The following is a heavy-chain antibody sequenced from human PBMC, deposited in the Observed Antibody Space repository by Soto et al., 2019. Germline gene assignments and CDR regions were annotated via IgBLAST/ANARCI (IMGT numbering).Heavy chain of an antibody. Sequence: ASVKVSCKASGDTFTGYYMHWVRQAPGQGLEWMGWINPNSGGTNYAQKFQGWVTMTRDTSISTAYMELSRLRSDDTAVYYCASYDILTGSFDYWGQGISVTVSS. CDR3: ASYDILTGSFDY. CDR1: GDTFTGYY. CDR2: INPNSGGT. J-gene: IGHJ4*02. D-gene: IGHD3-9*01. V-gene: IGHV1-2*04.